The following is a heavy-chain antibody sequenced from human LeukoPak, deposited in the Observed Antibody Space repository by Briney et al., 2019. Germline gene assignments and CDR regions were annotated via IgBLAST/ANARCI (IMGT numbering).Heavy chain of an antibody. D-gene: IGHD6-19*01. CDR2: INPNSGGT. CDR1: GYTFTGYY. V-gene: IGHV1-2*02. CDR3: ARAAVAGTPTYYFDY. Sequence: ASVKVSCKASGYTFTGYYMHWVRQAPGQGLEWMGWINPNSGGTDYAQKFQGRVTMTRDTSISTAYMELSRLRSDDTAVYYCARAAVAGTPTYYFDYWGQGTLVTVSS. J-gene: IGHJ4*02.